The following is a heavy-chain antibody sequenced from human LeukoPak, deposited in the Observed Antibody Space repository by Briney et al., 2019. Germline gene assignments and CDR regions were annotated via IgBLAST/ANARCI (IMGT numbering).Heavy chain of an antibody. J-gene: IGHJ4*02. CDR3: ATGTGYCSGGGCYDY. CDR1: GGSISSGGYS. Sequence: SETLSLTCAVSGGSISSGGYSWSWIRQPPGKGLEWIGYIYQSGSAYYNPSLKSRVTISVDRSKNQFSLKLSSVTAADTGIYYCATGTGYCSGGGCYDYWGQGTLVTVSS. D-gene: IGHD2-15*01. V-gene: IGHV4-30-2*01. CDR2: IYQSGSA.